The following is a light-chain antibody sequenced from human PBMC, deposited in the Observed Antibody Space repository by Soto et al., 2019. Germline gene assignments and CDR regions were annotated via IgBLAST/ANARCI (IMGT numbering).Light chain of an antibody. J-gene: IGLJ1*01. CDR2: DNT. CDR3: SSYASINNLV. V-gene: IGLV1-40*01. Sequence: QSVLTQPPSVSGAPGQRVTISCTGSSSNIGAGFHVHWYQQVPGTAPKLLIYDNTNRPSGVPDRFSASKSGSSASLAITGLQAEDEADYYCSSYASINNLVFGTGTKLTVL. CDR1: SSNIGAGFH.